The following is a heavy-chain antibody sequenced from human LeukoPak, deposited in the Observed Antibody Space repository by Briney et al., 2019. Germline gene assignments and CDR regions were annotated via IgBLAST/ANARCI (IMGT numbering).Heavy chain of an antibody. V-gene: IGHV5-51*01. CDR3: AGPSIAGATDAVIDY. D-gene: IGHD1-26*01. CDR2: IYPGDSDT. Sequence: GESLKISCKGSGYSFPTYWLAWVRPMPGKGLEWMGIIYPGDSDTRYSPSFQGQVNISVDKSNSTAYLQWSSLKASDTAMYYCAGPSIAGATDAVIDYWGQGTLVTVSS. J-gene: IGHJ4*02. CDR1: GYSFPTYW.